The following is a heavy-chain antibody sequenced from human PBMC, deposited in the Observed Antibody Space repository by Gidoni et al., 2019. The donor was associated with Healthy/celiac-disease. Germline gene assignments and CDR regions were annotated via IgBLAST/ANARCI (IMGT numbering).Heavy chain of an antibody. J-gene: IGHJ6*02. CDR3: ARDRFWGSGSSPNYYYYYGMDV. D-gene: IGHD3-10*01. V-gene: IGHV1-69*01. CDR2: IIPIFGPA. Sequence: QVQLVQSGAEVKKPGSSVKVSCKAAGGTFSSYAISRVRQAPGQGLEWMGGIIPIFGPANYAQKFQGRVTITADESTSTAYMELSSLRSEDTAVYYCARDRFWGSGSSPNYYYYYGMDVWGQGTTVTVSS. CDR1: GGTFSSYA.